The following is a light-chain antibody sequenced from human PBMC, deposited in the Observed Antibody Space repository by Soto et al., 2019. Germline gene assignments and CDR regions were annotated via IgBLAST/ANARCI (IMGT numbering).Light chain of an antibody. CDR3: QQLNTLPFT. V-gene: IGKV1-9*01. CDR1: QGIGSY. J-gene: IGKJ5*01. Sequence: IQLTQSPSSLSASVGDRVTITCRASQGIGSYLAWYQQKPGEAPKLLIFAASTLQSGVPSRFSGSGSGTDFTLSISSLQPEDFATYHCQQLNTLPFTFGQGTRLEI. CDR2: AAS.